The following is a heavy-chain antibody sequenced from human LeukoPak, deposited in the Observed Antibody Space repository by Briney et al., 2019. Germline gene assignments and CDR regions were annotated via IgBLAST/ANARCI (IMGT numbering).Heavy chain of an antibody. CDR3: ASQAPYGSGSYRPFGY. V-gene: IGHV4-59*01. J-gene: IGHJ4*02. Sequence: SETLSLTCTVSGGSISSYYWSWIRQPPGKGLEWIGYIYYSGSTNHNPSLKSRVTISVDTSKNQFSLKLSSVTAADTAVYYCASQAPYGSGSYRPFGYWGQGTLVTVSS. CDR1: GGSISSYY. CDR2: IYYSGST. D-gene: IGHD3-10*01.